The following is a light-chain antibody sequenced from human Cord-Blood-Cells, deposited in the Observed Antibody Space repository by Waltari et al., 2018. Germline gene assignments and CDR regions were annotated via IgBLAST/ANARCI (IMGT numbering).Light chain of an antibody. V-gene: IGLV6-57*01. CDR1: SGSIASNY. CDR3: QSYDSSIRV. J-gene: IGLJ2*01. Sequence: NFMLTQPHSVSESPGKTVTISCTRSSGSIASNYVQWYPQRPGSSPTTVIYEENQRPSGAPERFSGSIDSSAKSAALTIAGLKTEDEADYYCQSYDSSIRVVGGGTKLTDL. CDR2: EEN.